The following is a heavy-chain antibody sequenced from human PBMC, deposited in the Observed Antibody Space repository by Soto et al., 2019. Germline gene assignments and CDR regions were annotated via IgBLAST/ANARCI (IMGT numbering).Heavy chain of an antibody. CDR2: IKNNANSYTT. J-gene: IGHJ4*02. CDR3: ARVSLVGPSGGRYFDY. Sequence: EVQLVETGGGLVQPGGSLRLSCAASGFTFSAHCMDWVRQAPGKGLEWVGRIKNNANSYTTEYAASVEGRFTISREDSQNSLYLQMNSLKTEETAVYYCARVSLVGPSGGRYFDYWGQGSQVAVSS. D-gene: IGHD1-26*01. CDR1: GFTFSAHC. V-gene: IGHV3-72*01.